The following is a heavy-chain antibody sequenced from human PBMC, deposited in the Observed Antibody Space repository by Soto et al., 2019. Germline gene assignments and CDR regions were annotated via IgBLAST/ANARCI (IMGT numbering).Heavy chain of an antibody. CDR3: AGEYSSASVWFDP. V-gene: IGHV6-1*01. D-gene: IGHD6-6*01. J-gene: IGHJ5*02. CDR1: GGSVSSNSAA. CDR2: TYYRSEWYN. Sequence: SQTLSLTCAISGGSVSSNSAAWNWIRQSPSRGLEWLGRTYYRSEWYNDYAVSVKSRITNTPDTSKNQFSMQLSSVTPEDTAVYYCAGEYSSASVWFDPWGQGSLVTVSS.